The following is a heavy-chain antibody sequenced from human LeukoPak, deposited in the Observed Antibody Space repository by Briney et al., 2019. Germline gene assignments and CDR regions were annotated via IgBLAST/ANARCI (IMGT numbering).Heavy chain of an antibody. D-gene: IGHD6-13*01. V-gene: IGHV1-18*01. CDR1: GYTFTING. CDR3: ARDRWYAFDY. J-gene: IGHJ4*02. CDR2: ISANSGDT. Sequence: ASVKVPCKASGYTFTINGISWVRQAPGRGLEWMGWISANSGDTIYAEKFHGRVTLTRDTSTGTAYMELNSLTYDDTAVYYCARDRWYAFDYWGQGTLVTVSS.